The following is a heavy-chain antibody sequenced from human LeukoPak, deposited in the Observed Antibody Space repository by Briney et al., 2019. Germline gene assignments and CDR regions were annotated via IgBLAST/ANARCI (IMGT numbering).Heavy chain of an antibody. CDR2: ICYSGSA. CDR3: ARLGGIFDTPYLDY. Sequence: TSETLSLTCTVSGGSISSSSYYWGWIRQSPGKGLEWIGSICYSGSAYYNPSLKSRVTISVDTSKKQFSLKLTSVTAADTAVYYCARLGGIFDTPYLDYWGQGTLVTVSS. J-gene: IGHJ4*02. CDR1: GGSISSSSYY. V-gene: IGHV4-39*01. D-gene: IGHD2-15*01.